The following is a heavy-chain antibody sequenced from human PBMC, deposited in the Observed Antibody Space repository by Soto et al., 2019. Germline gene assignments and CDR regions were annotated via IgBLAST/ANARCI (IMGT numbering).Heavy chain of an antibody. CDR1: EFTFSRYA. J-gene: IGHJ4*02. Sequence: PWGSLRIACASPEFTFSRYALRWVRQAPGKGLEWVAVMSPNGNNQYYADSVKGRFTISRDTSKSTLYLQMTSLRPDDTAVYYCATGANFYYDTSRYWGQGTLVTVSS. CDR2: MSPNGNNQ. D-gene: IGHD3-22*01. CDR3: ATGANFYYDTSRY. V-gene: IGHV3-30-3*01.